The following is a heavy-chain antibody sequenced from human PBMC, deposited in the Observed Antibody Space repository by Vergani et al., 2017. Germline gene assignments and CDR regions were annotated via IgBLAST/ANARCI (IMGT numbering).Heavy chain of an antibody. Sequence: QVQLRESGPGLVKVSQTLSLTCLVSGGSIDGGGHYWSWIRQFPGNGLEWIGYIYGTGRAYYNPSLRSRVSISVDTSENQVSLTLNSVTSADTAVYYCARGFFGGGFDPWGQGTLVTVSS. J-gene: IGHJ5*02. V-gene: IGHV4-31*03. CDR3: ARGFFGGGFDP. D-gene: IGHD3-16*01. CDR1: GGSIDGGGHY. CDR2: IYGTGRA.